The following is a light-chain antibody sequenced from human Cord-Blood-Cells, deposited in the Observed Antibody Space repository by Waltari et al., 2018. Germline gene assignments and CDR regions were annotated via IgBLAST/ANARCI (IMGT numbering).Light chain of an antibody. CDR2: KAS. Sequence: DLQITQSPSTLSASVGDRVTITCRASQCISSWLAWYQQKPGKAPKLLIYKASCLDSGVPSRFSGSGSGTEFTLTISSLQPDDFATYYCQQYNSYWTFGQGTKVEIK. J-gene: IGKJ1*01. V-gene: IGKV1-5*03. CDR1: QCISSW. CDR3: QQYNSYWT.